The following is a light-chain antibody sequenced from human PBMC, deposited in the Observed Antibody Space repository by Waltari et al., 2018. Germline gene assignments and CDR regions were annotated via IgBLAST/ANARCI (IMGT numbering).Light chain of an antibody. V-gene: IGLV2-11*01. J-gene: IGLJ2*01. CDR3: CSFVGSYTSV. Sequence: QSAPTQPRSVSGSPGQSVSISCTGSHSDVGGYNYVSWYQQYPGRAPKMVIYDVNKLSPGVPDRFSASKVGNTASLTISGLLPEDEADYYCCSFVGSYTSVFGGGTKVTVL. CDR1: HSDVGGYNY. CDR2: DVN.